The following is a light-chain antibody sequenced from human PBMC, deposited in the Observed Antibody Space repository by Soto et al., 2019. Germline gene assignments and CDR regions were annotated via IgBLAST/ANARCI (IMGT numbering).Light chain of an antibody. CDR2: LGS. J-gene: IGKJ1*01. CDR1: QSLLHSNGFNY. CDR3: MQALQTGWT. Sequence: DIVMTQSPLSLPVTPGEPASICCRPSQSLLHSNGFNYLDWYLQKPGQSPQLLIYLGSTRASGVPDRFSGSGSGTDFTLKISRVEAEDVGVYYCMQALQTGWTFGQGTKVDIK. V-gene: IGKV2-28*01.